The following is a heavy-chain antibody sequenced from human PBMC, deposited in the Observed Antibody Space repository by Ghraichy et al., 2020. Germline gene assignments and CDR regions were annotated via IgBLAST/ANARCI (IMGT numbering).Heavy chain of an antibody. CDR3: ARDPRWAAANYYYGMDV. D-gene: IGHD4-23*01. V-gene: IGHV3-30-3*01. Sequence: LTCAASGFTFTSYAMLWVRQGPGKGLEWVSVISYDGSKTYYADSVKGRFTMSRDNSNNTLYLQMNSLRAEDTGGYYCARDPRWAAANYYYGMDVWGQGTTVTVSS. CDR1: GFTFTSYA. J-gene: IGHJ6*02. CDR2: ISYDGSKT.